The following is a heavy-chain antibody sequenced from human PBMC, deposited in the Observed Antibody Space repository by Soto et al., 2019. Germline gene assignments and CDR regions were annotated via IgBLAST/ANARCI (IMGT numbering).Heavy chain of an antibody. CDR1: GGSISSGDYY. J-gene: IGHJ4*02. Sequence: QVQLQESGPGLVKPSQTLSLTCTVSGGSISSGDYYWSWIRQPPGKGLEWIGYIYYSGSTYYNPSLKSRVTISVDTSKNQFSLKLSSVIAADTAVYYCARREISGYDYKSPFDYWGQGTLVTVSS. CDR3: ARREISGYDYKSPFDY. D-gene: IGHD5-12*01. V-gene: IGHV4-30-4*01. CDR2: IYYSGST.